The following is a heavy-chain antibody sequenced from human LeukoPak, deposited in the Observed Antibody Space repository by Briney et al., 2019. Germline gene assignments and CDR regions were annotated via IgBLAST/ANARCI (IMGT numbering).Heavy chain of an antibody. J-gene: IGHJ5*02. CDR3: AKEIPYSTNWFDP. Sequence: GGSLRLSCAASGLTFSSYAMSWVRQAPGKGLEWVSAISGSGGITFYADSVKGRFTISRDNSKNTLYLQMNSLRVEDTAVYYCAKEIPYSTNWFDPWGQGNLVTVSS. CDR1: GLTFSSYA. CDR2: ISGSGGIT. D-gene: IGHD2/OR15-2a*01. V-gene: IGHV3-23*01.